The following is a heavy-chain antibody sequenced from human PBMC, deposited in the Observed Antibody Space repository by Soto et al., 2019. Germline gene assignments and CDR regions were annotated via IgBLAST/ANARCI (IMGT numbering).Heavy chain of an antibody. CDR1: GFTFDDYA. V-gene: IGHV3-9*01. CDR2: ISWNSGNI. Sequence: EVQLVESGGGLVQPGRSLRLSCAASGFTFDDYAMHWVRQAPGKGLEWVSGISWNSGNIGYADSVKGRFTISRDNAKNSLYLQMNSLRAEDTALYYCAKGIFLEWSPNSYYFDYWGQGTLVTVSS. CDR3: AKGIFLEWSPNSYYFDY. J-gene: IGHJ4*02. D-gene: IGHD3-3*01.